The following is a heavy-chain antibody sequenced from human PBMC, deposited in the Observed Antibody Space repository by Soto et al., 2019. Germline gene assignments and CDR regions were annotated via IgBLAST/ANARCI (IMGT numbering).Heavy chain of an antibody. Sequence: EVQLLESGGGLVQPGGSLRLSCAASGFTFSSYAMSWVRQAPGKGLEWVSAISGSGGSTYYADSVKGRFTISRDNSKNMLYLQMNSLRAEDTAVYYCAKVAGYCSSTSCYGDYWGQGTLVTVSS. CDR3: AKVAGYCSSTSCYGDY. D-gene: IGHD2-2*03. V-gene: IGHV3-23*01. CDR1: GFTFSSYA. CDR2: ISGSGGST. J-gene: IGHJ4*02.